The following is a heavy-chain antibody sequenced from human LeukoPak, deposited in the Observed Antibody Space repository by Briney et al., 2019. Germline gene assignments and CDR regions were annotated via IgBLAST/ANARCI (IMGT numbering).Heavy chain of an antibody. CDR3: ARKHRGSSYAFDI. CDR2: ISSSGSTI. V-gene: IGHV3-48*03. J-gene: IGHJ3*02. D-gene: IGHD6-13*01. CDR1: GFTFSSYE. Sequence: PGGSLRLSCAASGFTFSSYEMNWVRQAPAKGLEWVSYISSSGSTIYYADSVKGRFTISRDNAKNSLYLQMNSLSAEDTAVYYCARKHRGSSYAFDIWGQGTMVIVSS.